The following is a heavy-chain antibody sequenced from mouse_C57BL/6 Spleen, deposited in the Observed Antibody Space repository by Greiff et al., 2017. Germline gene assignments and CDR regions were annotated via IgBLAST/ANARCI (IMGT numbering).Heavy chain of an antibody. V-gene: IGHV1-4*01. CDR2: INPSSGYT. J-gene: IGHJ4*01. CDR3: ASELYGSSHH. Sequence: QVQLHQSGAELARPGASVKMSCKASGYTFTSYTMHWVKQRPGQGLEWIGYINPSSGYTKYNQKFKDKATLTADKSSSTAYMQLSSLTSEDSAVYYCASELYGSSHHWGQGTSVTVSS. D-gene: IGHD1-1*01. CDR1: GYTFTSYT.